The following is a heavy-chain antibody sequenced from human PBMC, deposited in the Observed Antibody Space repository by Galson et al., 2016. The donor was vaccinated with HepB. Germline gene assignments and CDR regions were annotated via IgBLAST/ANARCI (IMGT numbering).Heavy chain of an antibody. J-gene: IGHJ6*02. D-gene: IGHD1-1*01. V-gene: IGHV3-30*03. Sequence: SLRLSCAASGFTFSHYWMYWVRQAPGKGLEWVALISYDGFYNYYADSVKGRFTISRYYSKNTLFLEMNSLRPDDTALYFCARDTWNYYYYGMDVWGQGTTVTVSS. CDR2: ISYDGFYN. CDR1: GFTFSHYW. CDR3: ARDTWNYYYYGMDV.